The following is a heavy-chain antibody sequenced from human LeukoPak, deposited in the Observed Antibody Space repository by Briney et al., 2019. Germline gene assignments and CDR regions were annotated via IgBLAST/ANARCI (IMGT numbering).Heavy chain of an antibody. Sequence: PGGSLRLSCAASGFTFSSFWMSWVRQAPGKGLEWVANIKHDGSEKYYVDPVKGRFTISRDNAKNSLDLQMNSLRGEDTAVYHCARLGRATQAPDFDYWGQGTLVTVSS. CDR3: ARLGRATQAPDFDY. J-gene: IGHJ4*02. CDR1: GFTFSSFW. CDR2: IKHDGSEK. D-gene: IGHD2-15*01. V-gene: IGHV3-7*01.